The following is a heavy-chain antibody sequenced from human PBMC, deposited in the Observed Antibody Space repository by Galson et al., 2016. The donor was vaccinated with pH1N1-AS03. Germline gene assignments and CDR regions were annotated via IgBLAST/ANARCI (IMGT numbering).Heavy chain of an antibody. J-gene: IGHJ4*02. V-gene: IGHV1-69*06. CDR1: GGTFSSYA. Sequence: SVKVSCKASGGTFSSYAFTWVRQAPGQGLEWVGGLIPIFHTPNYAQKFQGRVTIIADKSTSTAYMELRSLTSEDTAVYYCASSPDYSDTSVYYGTAYWGQGTLVTV. D-gene: IGHD3-22*01. CDR3: ASSPDYSDTSVYYGTAY. CDR2: LIPIFHTP.